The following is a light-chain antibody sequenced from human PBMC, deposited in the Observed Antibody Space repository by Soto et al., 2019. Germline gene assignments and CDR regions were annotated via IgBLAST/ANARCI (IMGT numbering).Light chain of an antibody. V-gene: IGKV1-27*01. J-gene: IGKJ4*01. Sequence: DVQMTQSPSSLSAFVGDRVTITCRASQGIAPYLAWFQQKPGKVPKLLIYATFTLQSGVPSRFSGSGSGTDFTLTINSLPPEDVGTYYCQKYNSAPLTFGGGTKVEIK. CDR3: QKYNSAPLT. CDR1: QGIAPY. CDR2: ATF.